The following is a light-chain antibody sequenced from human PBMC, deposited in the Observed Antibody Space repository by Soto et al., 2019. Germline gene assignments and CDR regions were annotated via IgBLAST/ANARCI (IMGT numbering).Light chain of an antibody. J-gene: IGKJ4*01. V-gene: IGKV3-20*01. CDR2: DAS. CDR3: QQFSSYPLT. CDR1: QTVRNNY. Sequence: VVLTPSPGTLSLSPGERATLSRGASQTVRNNYLAWYQQKPGQAPRLLIYDASSRATGIPDRFSGGGSGTDFTLTISRLEPEDFAVYYCQQFSSYPLTFGGGTKVDVK.